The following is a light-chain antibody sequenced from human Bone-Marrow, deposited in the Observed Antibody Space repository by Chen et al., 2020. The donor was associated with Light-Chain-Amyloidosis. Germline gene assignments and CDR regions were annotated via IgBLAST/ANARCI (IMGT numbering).Light chain of an antibody. Sequence: QSALTRPASVSGSPGQSITFSCTGTSSDVGGDNHVSWYQQHPDKAPKLMIYEVTNRPPWVPDRFSGSKSDNTASLTISGLQTEDEADYFCSSYTITNTLVFGSGTRVTVL. CDR3: SSYTITNTLV. J-gene: IGLJ1*01. CDR2: EVT. CDR1: SSDVGGDNH. V-gene: IGLV2-14*01.